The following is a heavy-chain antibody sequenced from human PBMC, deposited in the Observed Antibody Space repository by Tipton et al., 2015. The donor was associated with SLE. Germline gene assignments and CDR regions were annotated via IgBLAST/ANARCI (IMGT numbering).Heavy chain of an antibody. CDR1: GGSISSGGHY. J-gene: IGHJ4*02. D-gene: IGHD3-16*01. CDR2: IYNSGGT. Sequence: TLSLTCTVSGGSISSGGHYWSWIRQHPGKGPEWIGYIYNSGGTYYNPSLKSRVTISIDTSKNQFSLKVNSVTAADTAVYYCVRMEGMITYGGIAGLWGQGTVVTVSS. CDR3: VRMEGMITYGGIAGL. V-gene: IGHV4-31*03.